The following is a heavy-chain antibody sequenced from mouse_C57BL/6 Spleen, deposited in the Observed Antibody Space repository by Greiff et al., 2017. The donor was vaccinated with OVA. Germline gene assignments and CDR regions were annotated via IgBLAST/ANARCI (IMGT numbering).Heavy chain of an antibody. V-gene: IGHV1-59*01. CDR2: IDPSDSYT. Sequence: VQLQQSGAELVRPGTSVKLSCKASGYTFTSYWMHWVKQRPGQGLEWIGVIDPSDSYTNYNQKFKGKATLTVDTSSSTAYMQLSSLTSEDSAVYYCARSPYYGSLYYFDYWGQGTTLTVSS. CDR1: GYTFTSYW. D-gene: IGHD1-1*01. CDR3: ARSPYYGSLYYFDY. J-gene: IGHJ2*01.